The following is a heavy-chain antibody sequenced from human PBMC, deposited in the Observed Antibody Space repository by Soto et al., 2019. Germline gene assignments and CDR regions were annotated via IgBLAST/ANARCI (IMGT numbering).Heavy chain of an antibody. CDR3: ATERGDNYGYDARDV. D-gene: IGHD5-18*01. CDR2: ISGSGGST. Sequence: EVQLLESGGGLVQPGGSLRLSCAASGFTFSSYAMSWVRQAPGKGLEWVSGISGSGGSTYYADSVKGRFTISRDNSKNTLYLQTNSRRAEDTAVYYCATERGDNYGYDARDVWGQGTTVTVSS. CDR1: GFTFSSYA. V-gene: IGHV3-23*01. J-gene: IGHJ6*02.